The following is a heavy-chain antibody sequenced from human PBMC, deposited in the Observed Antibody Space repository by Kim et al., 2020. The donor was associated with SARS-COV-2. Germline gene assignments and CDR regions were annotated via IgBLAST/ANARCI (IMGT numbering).Heavy chain of an antibody. CDR2: INTNTGNP. D-gene: IGHD3-10*01. Sequence: ASVKVSCKASGYTFTSYAMNWVRQAPGQGLEWMGWINTNTGNPTYAQGFTGRFVFSLDTSVSTAYLQISSLKAEDTAVYYCARDPQALGAIWFGELPYYYYGMDVWGQGTTVTVSS. V-gene: IGHV7-4-1*02. CDR1: GYTFTSYA. J-gene: IGHJ6*02. CDR3: ARDPQALGAIWFGELPYYYYGMDV.